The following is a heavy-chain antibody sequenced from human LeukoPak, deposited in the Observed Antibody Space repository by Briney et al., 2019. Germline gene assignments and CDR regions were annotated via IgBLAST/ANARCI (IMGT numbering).Heavy chain of an antibody. D-gene: IGHD3-10*01. CDR1: GGSISSYY. Sequence: PSETLSLTCTVSGGSISSYYWSWIRQPPGKGLEWIGYIYYSGSTNYNPSLKSRVTISVDTSKNQFSLKLSSVTAADTAVYYCARVGVIRSPIDAFDIWGQGTMVTVSS. CDR2: IYYSGST. V-gene: IGHV4-59*08. CDR3: ARVGVIRSPIDAFDI. J-gene: IGHJ3*02.